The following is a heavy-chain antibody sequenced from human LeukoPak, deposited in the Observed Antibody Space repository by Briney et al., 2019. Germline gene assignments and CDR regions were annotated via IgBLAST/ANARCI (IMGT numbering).Heavy chain of an antibody. D-gene: IGHD6-13*01. CDR1: GYTFTSYG. CDR2: ISAYNGNT. Sequence: ASVKVSCKASGYTFTSYGISWVRQAPGQGLEWMGRISAYNGNTNYAQKLQGRVTMTTDTSTSTAYMELRSLRSDDTAVYYCARDYLSSSLRSYYYYGMDVWGQGTTVTVSS. V-gene: IGHV1-18*01. CDR3: ARDYLSSSLRSYYYYGMDV. J-gene: IGHJ6*02.